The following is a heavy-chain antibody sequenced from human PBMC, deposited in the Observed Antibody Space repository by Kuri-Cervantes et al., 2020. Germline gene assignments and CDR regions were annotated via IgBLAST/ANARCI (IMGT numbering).Heavy chain of an antibody. D-gene: IGHD1-26*01. CDR2: ISSSGSTI. V-gene: IGHV3-11*04. CDR3: ARDYRGSYTGAHY. J-gene: IGHJ4*02. Sequence: GGSLRLSCAASGFIFNTYWMSWIRQAPGKGLEWVSYISSSGSTIYYADSVKGRFTISRDNAKNSLYLQMNSLRAEDTAVYYCARDYRGSYTGAHYWGQGTLVTVSS. CDR1: GFIFNTYW.